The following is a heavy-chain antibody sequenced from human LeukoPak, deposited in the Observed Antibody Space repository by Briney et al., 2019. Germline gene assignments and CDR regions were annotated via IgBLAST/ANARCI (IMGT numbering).Heavy chain of an antibody. Sequence: PSETLSLTCTVSGGSIFGYYWGWVRQPAGKGLEWIGRIYSTGSTSYNPSLESRVTMSVDTSKSQLSLKVTSVTAADTAVYFCARLPYSSSIIDSWGQGTLVTVSS. D-gene: IGHD6-6*01. V-gene: IGHV4-4*07. CDR1: GGSIFGYY. CDR2: IYSTGST. CDR3: ARLPYSSSIIDS. J-gene: IGHJ4*02.